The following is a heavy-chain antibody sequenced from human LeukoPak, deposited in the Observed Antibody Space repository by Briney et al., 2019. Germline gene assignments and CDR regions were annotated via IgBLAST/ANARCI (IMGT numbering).Heavy chain of an antibody. V-gene: IGHV1-18*01. Sequence: ASVKVSCKASGYIFTSYGISWVRQAPGQGLEWMGWISVYNDNKNYAQKFQGRVTMTTDPSTSTAHMELRSLRSDDTAVYYCARDSRTISNWFDTWGQGTPVTVSS. CDR1: GYIFTSYG. J-gene: IGHJ5*02. CDR2: ISVYNDNK. D-gene: IGHD1-1*01. CDR3: ARDSRTISNWFDT.